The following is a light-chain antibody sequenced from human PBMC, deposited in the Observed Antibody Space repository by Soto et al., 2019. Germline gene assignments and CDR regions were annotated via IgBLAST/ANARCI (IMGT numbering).Light chain of an antibody. Sequence: EILMTQSPVTLSVSPGERATLSCRASQSISSNLAWYQQKPGQAPRLLFYGASTRATGTPARFSGSGSGTEFTLTISSLQSEDFAVYYCQQYNQWPPWTFGQGTKVEIK. CDR2: GAS. CDR1: QSISSN. CDR3: QQYNQWPPWT. V-gene: IGKV3-15*01. J-gene: IGKJ1*01.